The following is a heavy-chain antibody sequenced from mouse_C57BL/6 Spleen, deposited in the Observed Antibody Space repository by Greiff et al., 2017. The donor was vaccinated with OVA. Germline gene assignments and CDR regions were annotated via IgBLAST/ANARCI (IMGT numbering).Heavy chain of an antibody. J-gene: IGHJ4*01. Sequence: EVHLVESGGGLVQPGGSLSLSCAASGFTFTDYYMSWVRQPPGKALEWLGFIRNKANGYTTEYSASVKGRFTISRDNSQSILYLQMNALRAEDSATYYCARYNYYGSSYPHYYAMDYWGQGTSVTVSS. D-gene: IGHD1-1*01. CDR3: ARYNYYGSSYPHYYAMDY. V-gene: IGHV7-3*01. CDR1: GFTFTDYY. CDR2: IRNKANGYTT.